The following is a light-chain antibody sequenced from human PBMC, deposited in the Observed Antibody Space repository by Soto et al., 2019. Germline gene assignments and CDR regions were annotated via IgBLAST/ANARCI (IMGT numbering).Light chain of an antibody. CDR3: QSYDSSLRGWV. J-gene: IGLJ3*02. Sequence: QSVLTQPPSVSGAPGQRVTISCTGSSSNIGAGYDVHWYQQLPGTAPKLLIYGNSNRPSGVPDRFSGSKSGTSASLAITGLQAGDEADYYCQSYDSSLRGWVFGGGTKVTVL. CDR1: SSNIGAGYD. V-gene: IGLV1-40*01. CDR2: GNS.